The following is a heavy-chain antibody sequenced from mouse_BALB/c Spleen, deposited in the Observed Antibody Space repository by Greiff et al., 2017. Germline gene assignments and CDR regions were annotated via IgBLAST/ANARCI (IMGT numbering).Heavy chain of an antibody. CDR2: IYPGNGDT. J-gene: IGHJ2*01. D-gene: IGHD1-1*01. CDR1: GYTFTSYN. V-gene: IGHV1-12*01. CDR3: ARRFYGSFYFDY. Sequence: QVQLQQPGAELVKPGASVKMSCKASGYTFTSYNMHWVKQTPGQGLEWIGAIYPGNGDTSYNQKFKGKATLTADKSSSTAYMQLSSLTSEDSAVYYCARRFYGSFYFDYWGQGTTLTVSS.